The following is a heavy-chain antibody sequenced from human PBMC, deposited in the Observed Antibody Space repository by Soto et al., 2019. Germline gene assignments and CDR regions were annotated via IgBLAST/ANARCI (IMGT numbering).Heavy chain of an antibody. CDR2: INAGNGNT. CDR1: GYSFISYA. Sequence: GASVKVSCKASGYSFISYAMHWVRQAPGQRLEWMGWINAGNGNTKYSQKFQGRVTITGDTSASTAYMDLSSLTSEDTAVYYCARFNYYGMDVWSQGTTVTVSS. J-gene: IGHJ6*02. V-gene: IGHV1-3*01. CDR3: ARFNYYGMDV.